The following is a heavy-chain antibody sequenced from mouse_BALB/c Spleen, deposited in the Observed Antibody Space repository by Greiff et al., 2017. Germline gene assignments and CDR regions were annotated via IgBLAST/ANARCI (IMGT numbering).Heavy chain of an antibody. CDR2: IWAGGST. CDR3: ARGENYYGSRGFAY. V-gene: IGHV2-9*02. D-gene: IGHD1-1*01. CDR1: GFSLTSYG. J-gene: IGHJ3*01. Sequence: QVQLKESGPGLVAPSQSLSITCTVSGFSLTSYGVHWVRQPPGKGLEWLGVIWAGGSTNYNSALMSRLSISKDNSKSQVFLKMNSLQTDDTAMYYCARGENYYGSRGFAYWGQGTLVTVSA.